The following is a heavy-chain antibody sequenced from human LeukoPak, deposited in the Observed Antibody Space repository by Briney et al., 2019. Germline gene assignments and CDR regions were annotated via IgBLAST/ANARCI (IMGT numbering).Heavy chain of an antibody. CDR1: GYSISSGYY. D-gene: IGHD6-13*01. CDR2: IYHSGST. V-gene: IGHV4-38-2*02. Sequence: SETLSLTCTVSGYSISSGYYWGWIRQPPGKGLEWIGSIYHSGSTYYNPSLKSRVTISVDTSKNQFSLKLSSVTAADTAVYYCARGASSSWFPLDYWGQGTLVTVSS. J-gene: IGHJ4*02. CDR3: ARGASSSWFPLDY.